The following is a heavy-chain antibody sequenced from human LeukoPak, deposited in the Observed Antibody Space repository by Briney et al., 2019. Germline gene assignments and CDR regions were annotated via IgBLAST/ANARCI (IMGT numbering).Heavy chain of an antibody. Sequence: GESLKISCKGSGYSFTSYWIGWVRQMPGKGLEWMGIIYPGDSDTRYSPSFQGQVTISADKSISTAYLQWSSLKASDTAMYYCARQAPSIAARLDLDYWGQGTLVTVSS. J-gene: IGHJ4*02. CDR2: IYPGDSDT. CDR3: ARQAPSIAARLDLDY. V-gene: IGHV5-51*01. D-gene: IGHD6-6*01. CDR1: GYSFTSYW.